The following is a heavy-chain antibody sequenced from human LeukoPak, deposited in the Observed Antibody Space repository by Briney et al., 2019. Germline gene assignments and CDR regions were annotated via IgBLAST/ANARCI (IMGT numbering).Heavy chain of an antibody. CDR2: INPAGSVT. Sequence: GGSRRLSCSASGFTISSYWMHWVRQAPGKGRVWVSRINPAGSVTNHADSVRGRFTISRDTATNTLYLEINSLRAEDTAVYYCSRDFVGAEDYWGQGTLVTVSS. CDR1: GFTISSYW. D-gene: IGHD3-16*01. CDR3: SRDFVGAEDY. J-gene: IGHJ4*02. V-gene: IGHV3-74*01.